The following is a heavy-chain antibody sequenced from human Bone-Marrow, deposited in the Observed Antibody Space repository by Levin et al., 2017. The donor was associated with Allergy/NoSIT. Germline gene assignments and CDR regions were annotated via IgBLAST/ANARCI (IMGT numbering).Heavy chain of an antibody. D-gene: IGHD6-13*01. Sequence: GGSLRLSCAASGFTVSNNYMRWVRQAPGKGLEWVSLIYSGGDTSYAESVKDRFTISRDSSTNTLYLQMNSLRAEDTAVYYCARGGGAAAGIWGQGTLVTVSS. CDR3: ARGGGAAAGI. CDR2: IYSGGDT. CDR1: GFTVSNNY. J-gene: IGHJ4*02. V-gene: IGHV3-66*01.